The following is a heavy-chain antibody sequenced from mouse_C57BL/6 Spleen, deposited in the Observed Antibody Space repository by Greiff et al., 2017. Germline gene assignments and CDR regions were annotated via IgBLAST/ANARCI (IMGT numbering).Heavy chain of an antibody. CDR1: GFNIKDYY. CDR3: TSYYYGSIFDY. Sequence: VQLQQSGAELVRPGASVKLSCTASGFNIKDYYMHWVKQRPEQGLEWIGRIDPEDGDTEYAPKFQGKATMTADTASNTAYLQLSSLTSEDTAVYYCTSYYYGSIFDYWGQGTTLTVSS. J-gene: IGHJ2*01. D-gene: IGHD1-1*01. CDR2: IDPEDGDT. V-gene: IGHV14-1*01.